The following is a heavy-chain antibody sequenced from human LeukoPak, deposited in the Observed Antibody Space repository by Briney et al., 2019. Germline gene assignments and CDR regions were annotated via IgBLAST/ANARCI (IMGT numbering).Heavy chain of an antibody. CDR2: IIPIFGTA. D-gene: IGHD1-26*01. V-gene: IGHV1-69*05. J-gene: IGHJ4*02. CDR1: RGTFSSYA. CDR3: ARDLGVGARGGSYYFDY. Sequence: VSCQGSRGTFSSYAISCVRQPTGQGLEWMGRIIPIFGTANYAQKFQGRVTITTDESTSTAYMELSSLRSEDTAVYYCARDLGVGARGGSYYFDYWGQGTLVTVS.